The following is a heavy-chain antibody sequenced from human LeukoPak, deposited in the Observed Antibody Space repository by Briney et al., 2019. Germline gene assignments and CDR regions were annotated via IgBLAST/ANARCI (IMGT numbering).Heavy chain of an antibody. D-gene: IGHD5-18*01. J-gene: IGHJ4*02. Sequence: SVKVSCKASGGTFSSYAISWVRQAPGQGLEWMGGIIPIFGTANYAQKFQGRVTMTTDTSTSTAYMELRSLRSDDTAVYYCARDLDTAMDAFDYWGQGTLVTVSS. CDR2: IIPIFGTA. CDR1: GGTFSSYA. CDR3: ARDLDTAMDAFDY. V-gene: IGHV1-69*05.